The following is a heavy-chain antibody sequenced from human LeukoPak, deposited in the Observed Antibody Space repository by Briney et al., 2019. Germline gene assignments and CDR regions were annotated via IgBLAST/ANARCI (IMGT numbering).Heavy chain of an antibody. J-gene: IGHJ6*03. D-gene: IGHD6-13*01. Sequence: GGSLRLSCAASGFTFSSYDMHWVRQATGKGLEWVSAIGTAGDTYYPGSVKGRFTISRENAKNSLYLQMNSLRAGDTAVYYCARGDGGSFVRYYYYMDVWGKGTRVTVSS. CDR3: ARGDGGSFVRYYYYMDV. V-gene: IGHV3-13*01. CDR1: GFTFSSYD. CDR2: IGTAGDT.